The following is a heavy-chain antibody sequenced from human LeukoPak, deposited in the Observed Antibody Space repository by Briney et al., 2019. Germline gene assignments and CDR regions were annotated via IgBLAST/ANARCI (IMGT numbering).Heavy chain of an antibody. J-gene: IGHJ4*02. CDR1: GFTFSSYS. Sequence: GGSLRLSCAASGFTFSSYSMNWVRQAPGKGLEWVSVIYSGGSTYYADSVKGRFTISRDNSKNTLYLQMNSLRAEDTAVYYCARDGVGAGFFDYWGQGTLVTVSS. CDR2: IYSGGST. CDR3: ARDGVGAGFFDY. D-gene: IGHD1-26*01. V-gene: IGHV3-53*01.